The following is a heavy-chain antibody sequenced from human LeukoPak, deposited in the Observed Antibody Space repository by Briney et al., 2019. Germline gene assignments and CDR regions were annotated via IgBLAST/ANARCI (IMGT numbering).Heavy chain of an antibody. D-gene: IGHD3-10*01. Sequence: GRSLRLSCAASGFNFTTFGMHWVRQVPGKGLEWVAFIRYDGSKIYYADSVKGRFTISRDISNNTVYLQMNSLRAEDTAVYYCAKDPRHGSGTYSYYYFFYYMDVWGKGTTVTISS. CDR3: AKDPRHGSGTYSYYYFFYYMDV. J-gene: IGHJ6*03. V-gene: IGHV3-30*02. CDR1: GFNFTTFG. CDR2: IRYDGSKI.